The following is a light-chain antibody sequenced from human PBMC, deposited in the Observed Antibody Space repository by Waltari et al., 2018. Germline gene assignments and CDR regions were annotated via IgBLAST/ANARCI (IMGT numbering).Light chain of an antibody. Sequence: DIQMTQSPYSLSASVGDRVTLTCRASQSSSSYLNWYQQKPGKAPKPLIYAASSLQSGVPSRFSGSGSGTDFTLTISSLQPEDFATYYCQQSYSTPPWGFGQGTKVEIK. CDR2: AAS. J-gene: IGKJ1*01. V-gene: IGKV1-39*01. CDR1: QSSSSY. CDR3: QQSYSTPPWG.